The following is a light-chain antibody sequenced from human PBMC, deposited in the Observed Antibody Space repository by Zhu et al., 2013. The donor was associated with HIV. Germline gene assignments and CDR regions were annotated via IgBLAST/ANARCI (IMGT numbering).Light chain of an antibody. CDR1: SSNIGADND. J-gene: IGLJ3*02. V-gene: IGLV1-40*01. CDR2: ENT. Sequence: QSVLTQAPSVSGAPGQSVTISCAGTSSNIGADNDVNWYQQPPETAPKLLIYENTKRPSGVPDRFSASRSGTSASLAITGLQAEDEADYYCQSYDDSLNAWVFGGGTKVTVL. CDR3: QSYDDSLNAWV.